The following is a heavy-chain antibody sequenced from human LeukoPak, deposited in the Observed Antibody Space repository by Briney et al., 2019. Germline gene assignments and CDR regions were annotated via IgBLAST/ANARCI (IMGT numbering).Heavy chain of an antibody. CDR1: GYFISSGYY. CDR3: ARETTVTTIRYYYYYMDV. CDR2: IYHSGST. Sequence: SETLSLTCTVSGYFISSGYYWGWIRQPPGKGLEWIGSIYHSGSTYYNPSLKSRVTISVDTSKNQFSLKLSSVTAADTAVYYCARETTVTTIRYYYYYMDVWGKGTTVTISS. J-gene: IGHJ6*03. D-gene: IGHD4-17*01. V-gene: IGHV4-38-2*02.